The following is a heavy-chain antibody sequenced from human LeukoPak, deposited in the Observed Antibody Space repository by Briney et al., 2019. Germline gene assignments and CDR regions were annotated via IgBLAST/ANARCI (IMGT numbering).Heavy chain of an antibody. D-gene: IGHD3-9*01. CDR2: IYYSGST. V-gene: IGHV4-39*01. CDR1: GFTFSSYG. CDR3: ARLSYKGLRYFPI. Sequence: TGGSLRLSCAASGFTFSSYGMHWVRQPPGKGLEWIGSIYYSGSTYYNPSLKSRVTISVDTSRNQFSLKLSSVTAADTAVYYCARLSYKGLRYFPIWGQGTLVTVSS. J-gene: IGHJ4*02.